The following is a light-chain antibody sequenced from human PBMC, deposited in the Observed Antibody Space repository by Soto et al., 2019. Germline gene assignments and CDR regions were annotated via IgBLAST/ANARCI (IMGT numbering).Light chain of an antibody. J-gene: IGKJ1*01. CDR1: QSVSSN. CDR2: GAS. Sequence: EIVMTQSPATLSVSPGERATLSCRASQSVSSNLAWYQQKPGQAPRLLIYGASTRATGIPARFSGSGSWTEFTLNISSLQSEDFAIYFCQQYNNWPPDRTFGQGTKVEIK. CDR3: QQYNNWPPDRT. V-gene: IGKV3-15*01.